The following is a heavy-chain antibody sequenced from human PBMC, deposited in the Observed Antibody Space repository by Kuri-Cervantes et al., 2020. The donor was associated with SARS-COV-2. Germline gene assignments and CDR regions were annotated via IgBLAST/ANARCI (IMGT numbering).Heavy chain of an antibody. CDR3: AKTYYDFWCGYPGDY. D-gene: IGHD3-3*01. V-gene: IGHV3-23*01. CDR1: GFTFSSYA. Sequence: GGSLRLCCAASGFTFSSYAMIWVRKAPGKGLEWVSAISGRGGSTYYADAVKGRFTIPRDNSKTTLYLQMNSLRAEDTAVYYYAKTYYDFWCGYPGDYWGQGTLVTVSS. J-gene: IGHJ4*02. CDR2: ISGRGGST.